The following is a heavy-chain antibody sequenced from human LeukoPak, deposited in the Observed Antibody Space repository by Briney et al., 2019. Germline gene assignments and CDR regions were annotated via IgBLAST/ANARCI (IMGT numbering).Heavy chain of an antibody. V-gene: IGHV3-74*01. Sequence: GGSLRLSCAASGFTFSRYWMHWVRQAPGKGLVWVSRINSDGSSTRYADSVKGRFTISRDNAKNTLYLQMNSLRAEDTAVYYSARSRAYSGYDLGYWGQGTLVTV. J-gene: IGHJ4*02. D-gene: IGHD5-12*01. CDR3: ARSRAYSGYDLGY. CDR1: GFTFSRYW. CDR2: INSDGSST.